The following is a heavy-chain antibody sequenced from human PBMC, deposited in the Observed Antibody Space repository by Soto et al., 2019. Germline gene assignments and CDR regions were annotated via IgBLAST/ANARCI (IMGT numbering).Heavy chain of an antibody. CDR2: FYNSGTT. J-gene: IGHJ4*02. D-gene: IGHD3-10*01. CDR1: GGSISSYY. V-gene: IGHV4-59*01. CDR3: ARDASGRPATY. Sequence: SETLSLTCTVSGGSISSYYWIWLRQPPGRGLEWIGFFYNSGTTNYNPSLKSRVTISGDSSKNQFFLSLMSVTAADTAVYYCARDASGRPATYWGQGILVTVSS.